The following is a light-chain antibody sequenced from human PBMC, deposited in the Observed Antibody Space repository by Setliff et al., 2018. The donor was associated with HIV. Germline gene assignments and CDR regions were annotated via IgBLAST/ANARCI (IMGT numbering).Light chain of an antibody. V-gene: IGLV1-44*01. CDR3: AAWDDSLNAFYG. CDR2: SNN. Sequence: QSVLTQPPSASGTPGQRVTISCSGSSSNIGRNTVNWYQQLPGTAPKLLIYSNNQRPSGVPDRFSGSKSGTSASLAISGLQSDDEADYYCAAWDDSLNAFYGFGTGTKV. CDR1: SSNIGRNT. J-gene: IGLJ1*01.